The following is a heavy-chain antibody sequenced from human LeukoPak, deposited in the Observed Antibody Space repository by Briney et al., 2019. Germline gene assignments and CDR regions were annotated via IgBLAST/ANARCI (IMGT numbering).Heavy chain of an antibody. CDR1: GFSFSTYA. J-gene: IGHJ4*02. D-gene: IGHD3-10*01. V-gene: IGHV3-30*18. CDR2: ISYEGSNR. CDR3: AKDYGSGTYFGN. Sequence: GGSLRLSRAASGFSFSTYAMHWVRQAPGKGLEWVAFISYEGSNRYCTDSVKGRFTISRDNSNSTLYLQMNTLRPEDTAVYHCAKDYGSGTYFGNWGQGTRVAVSS.